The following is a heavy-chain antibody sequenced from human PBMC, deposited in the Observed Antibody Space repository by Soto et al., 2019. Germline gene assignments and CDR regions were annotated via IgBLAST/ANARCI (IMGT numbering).Heavy chain of an antibody. Sequence: SLRLSCSASGFTFSSYGMHWVRQAPGKGLEWVAVISYDGSNKYYADSVKGRFTISRDNSKNTLYLQMNSLRAEDTAIYYCAKDGGGCLDYIWGNYHAFDISGQGTMVTVSS. V-gene: IGHV3-30*18. D-gene: IGHD3-16*02. CDR1: GFTFSSYG. CDR3: AKDGGGCLDYIWGNYHAFDI. J-gene: IGHJ3*02. CDR2: ISYDGSNK.